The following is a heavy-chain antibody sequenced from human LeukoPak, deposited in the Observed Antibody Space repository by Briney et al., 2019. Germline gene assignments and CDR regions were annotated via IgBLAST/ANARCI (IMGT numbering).Heavy chain of an antibody. J-gene: IGHJ4*02. CDR2: IIPILGIA. V-gene: IGHV1-69*02. CDR1: GYTFTGYY. D-gene: IGHD3-10*01. CDR3: ARLYYYGSGRENFDY. Sequence: GASVKVSCKASGYTFTGYYMHWVRQAPGQGLEWMGRIIPILGIANYAQKFQGRVTITADKSTSTAYMELSSLRSEDTAVYYCARLYYYGSGRENFDYWGQGTLVTVSS.